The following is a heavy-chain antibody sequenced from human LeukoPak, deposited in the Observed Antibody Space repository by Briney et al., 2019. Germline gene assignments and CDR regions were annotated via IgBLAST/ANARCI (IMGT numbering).Heavy chain of an antibody. J-gene: IGHJ4*02. CDR2: INPNSGGT. D-gene: IGHD3-10*01. V-gene: IGHV1-2*02. CDR3: ARVRDYYGSGSPLDY. CDR1: GYTFTGYY. Sequence: ASVKVSCKASGYTFTGYYMHWVRQAPGQGLEWMGWINPNSGGTNYAQKFQGRVTMTRDTSISTAYMELSRLRSDDTAVYYCARVRDYYGSGSPLDYWGQGTLVTVSS.